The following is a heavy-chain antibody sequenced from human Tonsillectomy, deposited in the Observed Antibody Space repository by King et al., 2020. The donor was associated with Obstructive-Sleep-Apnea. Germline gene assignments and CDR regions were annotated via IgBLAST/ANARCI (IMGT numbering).Heavy chain of an antibody. V-gene: IGHV4-59*01. J-gene: IGHJ4*02. CDR2: IYYTGST. CDR3: ARSITSTWYSVDY. D-gene: IGHD2-2*01. CDR1: GGSISSYY. Sequence: QLQESGPGLVKPSETLSLTCTVSGGSISSYYWSWIRQPPGKGLEWIGYIYYTGSTNCNPSLKSRATISVDTSKNQFSLKLTSVTAADTAVYYCARSITSTWYSVDYWGLGTLVTVSS.